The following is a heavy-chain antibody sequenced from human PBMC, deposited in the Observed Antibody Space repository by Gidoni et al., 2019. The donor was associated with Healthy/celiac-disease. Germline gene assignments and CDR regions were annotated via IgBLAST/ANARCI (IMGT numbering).Heavy chain of an antibody. D-gene: IGHD6-19*01. CDR2: ISGSGGST. CDR1: GFTFSSYA. CDR3: AKEGAAGKQWLVRFDY. J-gene: IGHJ4*02. V-gene: IGHV3-23*01. Sequence: EVQLLESGGGLVQPGGSLRLSCAASGFTFSSYAMSWVRQAPGKGLEWVSAISGSGGSTYYADSVKGRFTISRDNSKNTLYLQMNSLRAEDTAVYYCAKEGAAGKQWLVRFDYWGQGTLVTVSS.